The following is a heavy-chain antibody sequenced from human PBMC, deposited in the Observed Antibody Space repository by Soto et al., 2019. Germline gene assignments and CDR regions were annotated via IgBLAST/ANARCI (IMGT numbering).Heavy chain of an antibody. CDR3: ASRGVTTSH. CDR1: GYSISSGYY. Sequence: SETLSLTCAVSGYSISSGYYWGWIRQPPGKGLEWIGSIYHSGSTYYNPSLKSRVTISVDTSKNQFSLKLSSVTAADTAVYYCASRGVTTSHWGQGTLVTVSS. J-gene: IGHJ4*02. D-gene: IGHD4-17*01. V-gene: IGHV4-38-2*01. CDR2: IYHSGST.